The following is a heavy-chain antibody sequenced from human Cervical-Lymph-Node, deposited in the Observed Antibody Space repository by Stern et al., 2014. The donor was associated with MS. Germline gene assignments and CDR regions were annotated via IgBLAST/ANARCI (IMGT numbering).Heavy chain of an antibody. CDR3: AKDSFEGYYFDF. J-gene: IGHJ4*02. Sequence: QLVQSGGGLVQPGGSLRLSCAVSGLTFSNYAMTWVRQAPGKGLEWFSAISASGGSTFYADSVKGRFAISRDTSKSTLHLQMNSLRADDTAVYYCAKDSFEGYYFDFWGQGTLVAVSS. CDR1: GLTFSNYA. CDR2: ISASGGST. V-gene: IGHV3-23*04.